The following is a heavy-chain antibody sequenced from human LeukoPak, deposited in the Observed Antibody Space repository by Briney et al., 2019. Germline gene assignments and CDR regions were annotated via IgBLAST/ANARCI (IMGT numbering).Heavy chain of an antibody. J-gene: IGHJ4*02. CDR1: GYTFTSYD. Sequence: ASVKVSCQASGYTFTSYDINWVRQATGQGLEWMGWMNPNSGNTGYAQKFQGRVTITRNTSISTAYMELSSLRSEDTAVYYCARQDYYDSSGLGYWGQGTLVTVSS. V-gene: IGHV1-8*03. CDR3: ARQDYYDSSGLGY. CDR2: MNPNSGNT. D-gene: IGHD3-22*01.